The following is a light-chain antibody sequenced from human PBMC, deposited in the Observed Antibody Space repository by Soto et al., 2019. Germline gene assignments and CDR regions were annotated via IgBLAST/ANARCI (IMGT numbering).Light chain of an antibody. CDR3: QRYGGSPPT. Sequence: EIVLTQSPGTLSLSPGERATLSCRASQSVSSNYLAWYQRKPGQAPRLLIYGASSRATDIPDRFSGSGSGTEFTLTITRLEPEDFAVYFCQRYGGSPPTFGQGTKVEIK. CDR2: GAS. J-gene: IGKJ1*01. CDR1: QSVSSNY. V-gene: IGKV3-20*01.